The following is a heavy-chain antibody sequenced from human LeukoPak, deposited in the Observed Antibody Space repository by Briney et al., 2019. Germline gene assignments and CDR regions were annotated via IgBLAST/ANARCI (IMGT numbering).Heavy chain of an antibody. CDR2: ISARGGRT. V-gene: IGHV3-23*01. Sequence: GGSLRLSCAASGFTFSSYAMGWVRQAPGKGLEGFSGISARGGRTYYADSVKGRFTISRDNSRNTLYLQMNSLRAEDTAVYYCAKDRYYDNSGSYYESGSWGQGTLVTVSS. CDR1: GFTFSSYA. CDR3: AKDRYYDNSGSYYESGS. D-gene: IGHD3-22*01. J-gene: IGHJ5*02.